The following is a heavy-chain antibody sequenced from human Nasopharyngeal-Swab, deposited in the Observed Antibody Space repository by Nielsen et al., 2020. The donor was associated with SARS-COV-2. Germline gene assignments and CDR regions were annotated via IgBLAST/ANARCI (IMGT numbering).Heavy chain of an antibody. CDR2: ISHSGNT. CDR1: GGSFSAYY. Sequence: GSLRLSCAVYGGSFSAYYWSWIRQPPGKGLEGIGEISHSGNTNYNPSLKSRVTILVDTSKNQFALKLSSVTAADTAVYYCARGRPSCSGGSCYWGTNYYYGMDVWGQGTTVTVSS. J-gene: IGHJ6*02. V-gene: IGHV4-34*01. CDR3: ARGRPSCSGGSCYWGTNYYYGMDV. D-gene: IGHD2-15*01.